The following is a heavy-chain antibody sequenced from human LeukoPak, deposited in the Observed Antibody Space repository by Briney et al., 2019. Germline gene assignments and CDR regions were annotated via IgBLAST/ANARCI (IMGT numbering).Heavy chain of an antibody. J-gene: IGHJ5*02. CDR3: ARHSKYANNWFDP. Sequence: ASVNVSCKASGYTFSYYYMHWVRQAPGQGPEWMGWINPNSAGTKYAQKFQGRVTMTWDTSISTAYMELSRLTSDDTAVYYCARHSKYANNWFDPWGQGTLVTVSA. D-gene: IGHD4-11*01. CDR2: INPNSAGT. V-gene: IGHV1-2*02. CDR1: GYTFSYYY.